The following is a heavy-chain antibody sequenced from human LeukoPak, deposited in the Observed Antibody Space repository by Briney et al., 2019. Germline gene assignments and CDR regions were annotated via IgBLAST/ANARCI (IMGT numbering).Heavy chain of an antibody. J-gene: IGHJ4*02. Sequence: SETLSLTCTVSGAFISIYYWRWIRQPAGKGLEWVGRIFASGTTNYHPSLESRVPIPVDASKNQFSLNLSCVTAADTAIYCCVQDGPLRSDYWGQGTLVSVSS. D-gene: IGHD3-16*01. V-gene: IGHV4-4*07. CDR1: GAFISIYY. CDR3: VQDGPLRSDY. CDR2: IFASGTT.